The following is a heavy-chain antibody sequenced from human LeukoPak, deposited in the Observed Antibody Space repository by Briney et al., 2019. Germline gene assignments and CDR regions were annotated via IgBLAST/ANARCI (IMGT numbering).Heavy chain of an antibody. CDR1: GYTFTGYY. V-gene: IGHV1-2*02. D-gene: IGHD3-3*01. Sequence: ASVKVSCKASGYTFTGYYMHWVRQAPGQGLEWMGWINPNSGGTNYAQKFQGRVTMTRDTSISTAYMELSRLRSDDTAVYYCARVEGRTIFGVVTYWDQGTLVTVSS. CDR2: INPNSGGT. CDR3: ARVEGRTIFGVVTY. J-gene: IGHJ4*02.